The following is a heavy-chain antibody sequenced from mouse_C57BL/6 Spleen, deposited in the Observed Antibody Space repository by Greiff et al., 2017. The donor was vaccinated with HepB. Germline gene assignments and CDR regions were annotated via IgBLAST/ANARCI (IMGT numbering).Heavy chain of an antibody. CDR3: ARDRDDYDGYYYAMDY. CDR2: ISDGGSYT. CDR1: GFTFSSYA. Sequence: EVKLMESGGGLVKPGGSLKLSCAASGFTFSSYAMSWVRQTPEKRLEWVATISDGGSYTYYPDNVKGRFTLTRDNAKNNLYLQMSHLKSEDTAMYYCARDRDDYDGYYYAMDYWGQGTSVTVSS. V-gene: IGHV5-4*01. D-gene: IGHD2-4*01. J-gene: IGHJ4*01.